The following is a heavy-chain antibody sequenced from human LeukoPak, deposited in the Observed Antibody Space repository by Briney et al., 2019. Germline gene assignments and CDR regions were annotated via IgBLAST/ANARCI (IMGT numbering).Heavy chain of an antibody. CDR3: ARRLRLRSPTDY. V-gene: IGHV4-34*01. CDR1: GGSFSGYY. CDR2: INHSGST. D-gene: IGHD5-12*01. Sequence: SETLSLTCAVYGGSFSGYYWSWIRQPPGKGLEWIGEINHSGSTNYNPSLKSRVTISVDTSKNQFSLKLSSVTAADTAVYYCARRLRLRSPTDYWGQGTLVTVSS. J-gene: IGHJ4*02.